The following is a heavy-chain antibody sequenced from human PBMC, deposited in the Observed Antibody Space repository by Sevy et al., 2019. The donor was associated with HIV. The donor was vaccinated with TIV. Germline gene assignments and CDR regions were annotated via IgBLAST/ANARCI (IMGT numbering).Heavy chain of an antibody. CDR1: GFTFSNYA. CDR2: ISGSGGST. V-gene: IGHV3-23*01. D-gene: IGHD3-10*01. Sequence: GGSLRLSCAASGFTFSNYAMSWVRQAPGKGLEWVSAISGSGGSTYYADSVKGRFTISRDNSKNTLYLQMNSLRAEDTAVYYCAKDSPDSGSYYSRSYYYYYYGMDVWGQGTTVTVSS. J-gene: IGHJ6*02. CDR3: AKDSPDSGSYYSRSYYYYYYGMDV.